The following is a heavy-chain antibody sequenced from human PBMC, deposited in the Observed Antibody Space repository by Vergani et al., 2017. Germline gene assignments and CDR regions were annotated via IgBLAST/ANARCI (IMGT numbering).Heavy chain of an antibody. CDR1: GGTFSSYT. CDR2: IIPILGIA. V-gene: IGHV1-69*02. CDR3: ARAAGLVYCSGGSCYSGNYYYGMDV. D-gene: IGHD2-15*01. J-gene: IGHJ6*02. Sequence: QVQLVQSGAEVKKPGSSVKVSCKASGGTFSSYTISWVRQAPGQGVEWMGRIIPILGIANYAQKCQGRVTITAAKSTSTAYMELSSRRSEDTAVYYCARAAGLVYCSGGSCYSGNYYYGMDVWGQGTTVTVSS.